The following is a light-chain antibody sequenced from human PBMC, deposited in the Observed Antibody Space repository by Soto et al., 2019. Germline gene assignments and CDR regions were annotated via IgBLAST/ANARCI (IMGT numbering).Light chain of an antibody. V-gene: IGKV1-5*01. CDR1: QTINNW. J-gene: IGKJ1*01. CDR3: QHYNSYPWT. CDR2: HAS. Sequence: DIQMTQSPSTLSASIGDRVTITCRASQTINNWLAWYQQKPGKAPNLLIYHASNLETGVPSRFSGSAFGTEFTFTISSLQPDDFATYYGQHYNSYPWTFGQGTKVEIK.